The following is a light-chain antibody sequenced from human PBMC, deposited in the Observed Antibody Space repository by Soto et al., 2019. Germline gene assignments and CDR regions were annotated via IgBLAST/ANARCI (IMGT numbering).Light chain of an antibody. CDR3: QQYNNWPPST. CDR2: GAS. Sequence: TVMTQSQATLSVSPGERATLSCRASQSVSSDLAWYQQKPGQAPRLLIYGASTRATGIPARFSGSGSGTEFTLSISSLQSEDSAVYYCQQYNNWPPSTFGQGTRLEIK. V-gene: IGKV3D-15*01. J-gene: IGKJ5*01. CDR1: QSVSSD.